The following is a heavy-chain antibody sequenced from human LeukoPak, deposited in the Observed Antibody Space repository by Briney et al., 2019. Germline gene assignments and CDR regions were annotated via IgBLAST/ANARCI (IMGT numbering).Heavy chain of an antibody. CDR3: ARGPDSVSHFAWFDP. CDR1: GGSFSGFY. D-gene: IGHD3-10*01. CDR2: INHSGST. J-gene: IGHJ5*02. Sequence: SETLSLTCAVYGGSFSGFYWSWVRQPPGKGLEWIGEINHSGSTHYNPSFKSRVTILVDTSRNQFSLKLTSVTAADTAVYYCARGPDSVSHFAWFDPWGQGTLVTVSS. V-gene: IGHV4-34*01.